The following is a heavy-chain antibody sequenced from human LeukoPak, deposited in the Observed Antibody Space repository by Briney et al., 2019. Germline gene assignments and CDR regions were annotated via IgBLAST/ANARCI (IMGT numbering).Heavy chain of an antibody. CDR1: GFTVSSNY. CDR2: IYSGGST. Sequence: GGSLRLSCAASGFTVSSNYMSWVRQAPGKGLEWVSVIYSGGSTYYADSVKGRFTISRDNSKNTLYLQMNSLRAEDTAVYYCAVTFDSTTFHFDYWGQGTLVTVSS. V-gene: IGHV3-66*01. J-gene: IGHJ4*02. D-gene: IGHD2/OR15-2a*01. CDR3: AVTFDSTTFHFDY.